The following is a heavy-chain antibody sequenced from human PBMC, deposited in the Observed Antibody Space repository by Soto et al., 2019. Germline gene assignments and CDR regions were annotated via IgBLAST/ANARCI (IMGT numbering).Heavy chain of an antibody. Sequence: QVQLQESGPGLVKPSQTLSLTCTVSGGSISSGGYYWSWIRQHPGKGLEFIGYIFSSGGTYYNPSLKSRVTISVDTTKNQWSLRLRSVSAADTALYYCARLWTGYYNDRPTSFDYWGQGTLVTVSS. D-gene: IGHD3-9*01. CDR2: IFSSGGT. J-gene: IGHJ4*02. V-gene: IGHV4-31*03. CDR1: GGSISSGGYY. CDR3: ARLWTGYYNDRPTSFDY.